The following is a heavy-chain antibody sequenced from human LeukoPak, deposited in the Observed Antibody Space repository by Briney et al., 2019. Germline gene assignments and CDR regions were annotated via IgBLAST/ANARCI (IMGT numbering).Heavy chain of an antibody. CDR3: ARETPEGVDYNWNYPPVHPTDYYYYMDV. D-gene: IGHD1-7*01. CDR1: GFTFSSYW. CDR2: IKQDGSEK. J-gene: IGHJ6*03. Sequence: HPGGSLRLSCAASGFTFSSYWMSWVRQAPGKGLEWVANIKQDGSEKYYVDSVKGRFTISRDNAKNPLYLQMNSLRAEDTAVYYCARETPEGVDYNWNYPPVHPTDYYYYMDVWGKGTTVTVSS. V-gene: IGHV3-7*01.